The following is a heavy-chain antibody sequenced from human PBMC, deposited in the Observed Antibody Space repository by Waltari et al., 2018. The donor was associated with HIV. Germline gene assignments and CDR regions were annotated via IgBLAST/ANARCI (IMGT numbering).Heavy chain of an antibody. CDR3: ARSYKYYYDTTDNAFDI. CDR1: GVSIRTIEYS. J-gene: IGHJ3*02. V-gene: IGHV4-30-4*08. CDR2: IYYSGTT. Sequence: QVQLQESGPGLVRPSETLSVTCNVSGVSIRTIEYSWSWIRQPPGEGLEWIGYIYYSGTTYYNPSLKSRVIISVDRSKNQVSLRLSSVTAADTAVYYCARSYKYYYDTTDNAFDIWGQGTRVTVSS. D-gene: IGHD3-22*01.